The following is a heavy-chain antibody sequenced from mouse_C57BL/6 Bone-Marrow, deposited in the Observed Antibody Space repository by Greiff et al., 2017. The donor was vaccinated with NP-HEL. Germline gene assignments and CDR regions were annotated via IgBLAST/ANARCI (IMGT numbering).Heavy chain of an antibody. J-gene: IGHJ4*01. D-gene: IGHD2-1*01. Sequence: QVQLQQPGAELVKPGASVKLSCKASGYTFTSYWMQWVKQRPGQGLEWIGELDPSDSYTTYNQKFKGKATLTVDTSSSPAYMQPSSLTSEDSAVYYSARSDLLGDAREKWGKGTSGTVS. CDR3: ARSDLLGDAREK. V-gene: IGHV1-50*01. CDR1: GYTFTSYW. CDR2: LDPSDSYT.